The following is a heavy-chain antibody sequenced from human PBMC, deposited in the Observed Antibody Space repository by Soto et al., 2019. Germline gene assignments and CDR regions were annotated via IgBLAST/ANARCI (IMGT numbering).Heavy chain of an antibody. Sequence: QVQLQQWGAGLLKPSETLSLTCAVYGGSVSSGSYYWSWIRQPPGKGLEWIGEMSHSGGTHFNPSLKSRVTISVDTSNNQLSLKMSFVTAADTALYYCARVERGTATTVVDAFDIWGPGTMVTVSS. J-gene: IGHJ3*02. D-gene: IGHD1-1*01. CDR3: ARVERGTATTVVDAFDI. CDR1: GGSVSSGSYY. CDR2: MSHSGGT. V-gene: IGHV4-34*01.